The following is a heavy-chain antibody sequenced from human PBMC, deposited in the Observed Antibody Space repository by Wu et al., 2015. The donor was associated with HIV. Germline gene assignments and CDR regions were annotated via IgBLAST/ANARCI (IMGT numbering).Heavy chain of an antibody. D-gene: IGHD6-19*01. CDR3: ARDYAAGPKDAFDI. Sequence: QVQLVQSGAEVRKPEASVKVSCKTSGGTFHNYAVSWVRQAPGQGLEWMGGVIPXFDKANYAQKFQGKVTFTMDKSATTAYMELNSLRFEDTAIYYCARDYAAGPKDAFDIVGTKGQCSPSLQ. CDR1: GGTFHNYA. J-gene: IGHJ3*02. CDR2: VIPXFDKA. V-gene: IGHV1-69*05.